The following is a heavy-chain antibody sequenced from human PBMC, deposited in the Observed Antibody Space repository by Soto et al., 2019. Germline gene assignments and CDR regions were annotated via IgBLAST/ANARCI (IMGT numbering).Heavy chain of an antibody. CDR2: VKSKSEGGTT. D-gene: IGHD2-21*01. CDR1: GFIFRDAW. J-gene: IGHJ4*02. CDR3: VAGSPFEY. V-gene: IGHV3-15*05. Sequence: GGSLRLSCAASGFIFRDAWISWVRQAPGKGLEWIGRVKSKSEGGTTDDAALVKGRFTVSRDDSINTVSLQMDSLKMEDTAVYFCVAGSPFEYWGQGTLVTVSS.